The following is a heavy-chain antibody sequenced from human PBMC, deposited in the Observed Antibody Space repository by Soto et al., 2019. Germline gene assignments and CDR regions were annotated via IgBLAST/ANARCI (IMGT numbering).Heavy chain of an antibody. CDR3: ARARHDFWSGYIDY. CDR1: GGSISSYY. CDR2: IYYSGST. Sequence: SETLSLTCTVSGGSISSYYWSWIRQPPGKGLECIGYIYYSGSTNYNPSLKSRVNISVDTPKNQFSLKLSSVTAADTAVYYCARARHDFWSGYIDYWGQGTLVTVSS. D-gene: IGHD3-3*01. J-gene: IGHJ4*02. V-gene: IGHV4-59*01.